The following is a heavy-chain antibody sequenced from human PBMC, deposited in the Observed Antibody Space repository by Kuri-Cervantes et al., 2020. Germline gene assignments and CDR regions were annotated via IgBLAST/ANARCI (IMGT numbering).Heavy chain of an antibody. V-gene: IGHV4-38-2*01. Sequence: GSLRLSCAVSGYSISSGYYWGWIRQPPGKGLEWIGSIYHSGSTYYNPSLKSRVTISVDTSKNQFSLKLSSVTAADTAVYYCATRAYPDYYMDVWGEGTTVTVSS. CDR1: GYSISSGYY. J-gene: IGHJ6*03. CDR2: IYHSGST. CDR3: ATRAYPDYYMDV. D-gene: IGHD1-1*01.